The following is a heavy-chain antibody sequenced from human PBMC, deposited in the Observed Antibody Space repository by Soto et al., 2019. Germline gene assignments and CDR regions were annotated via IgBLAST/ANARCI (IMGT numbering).Heavy chain of an antibody. Sequence: QVQLVQSGAEVKKPGSSVKVSCKASGGTFSSYAISWVRQAPGQGLEWMGGIIPIFGTANYAQKFQGRVTITADESTSRAYMELSSLRSEDTAVYYCARLDSSGSNGAFDIWGQGTMVTVSS. J-gene: IGHJ3*02. CDR1: GGTFSSYA. D-gene: IGHD3-22*01. CDR3: ARLDSSGSNGAFDI. CDR2: IIPIFGTA. V-gene: IGHV1-69*01.